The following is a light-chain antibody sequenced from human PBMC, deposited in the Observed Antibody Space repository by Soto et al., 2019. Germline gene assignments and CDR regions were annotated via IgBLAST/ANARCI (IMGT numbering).Light chain of an antibody. Sequence: EIVLTQSPATLSLSPGETATLSCRASQSIGSYLAWYQQRPGQPPSLLIYDASKRATGIPATFSGSGSGTDFTLTISSLEPEDFAVYYCQQRSDWPLTFGGGTKVDIK. J-gene: IGKJ4*01. CDR3: QQRSDWPLT. CDR1: QSIGSY. V-gene: IGKV3-11*01. CDR2: DAS.